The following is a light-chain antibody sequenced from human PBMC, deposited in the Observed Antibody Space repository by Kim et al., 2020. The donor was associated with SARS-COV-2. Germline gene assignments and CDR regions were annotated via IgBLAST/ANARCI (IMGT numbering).Light chain of an antibody. Sequence: ASVGDRVTITCQARQDISNWLNWYQQKPGKAPTLLIYDASTLEDGISPRFSGSGSGTKFTLTISKLYPEDFGTYFCQHFDTPPPTFGQGTKVDIK. CDR2: DAS. CDR3: QHFDTPPPT. CDR1: QDISNW. V-gene: IGKV1-33*01. J-gene: IGKJ1*01.